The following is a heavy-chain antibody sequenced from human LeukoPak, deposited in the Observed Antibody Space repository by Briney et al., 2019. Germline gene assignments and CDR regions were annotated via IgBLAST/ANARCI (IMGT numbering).Heavy chain of an antibody. V-gene: IGHV5-51*01. CDR3: VLRASSGGSGDWFAP. CDR2: IYPGNSET. J-gene: IGHJ5*02. CDR1: GFTFAMYW. Sequence: GESLQISFEGSGFTFAMYWIGWVRQMPGKGLECMGIIYPGNSETRYSPSFQGHVTISVDKSLRVTYLQWSSLKASDSAMYYCVLRASSGGSGDWFAPWGQRTLVTVSS. D-gene: IGHD6-25*01.